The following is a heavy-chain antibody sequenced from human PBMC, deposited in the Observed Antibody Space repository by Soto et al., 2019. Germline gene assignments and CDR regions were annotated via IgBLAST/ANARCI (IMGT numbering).Heavy chain of an antibody. CDR1: GFTFSSYA. V-gene: IGHV3-30-3*01. CDR2: ISYDGSNK. J-gene: IGHJ4*02. Sequence: GGSLRLSCAASGFTFSSYAMHWVRQAPGKGLEWVAVISYDGSNKYYADSVKGRFTISRDNSKNTLYLQMNSLRAEDTAVYYCARESYWGQGTLVTVSS. CDR3: ARESY.